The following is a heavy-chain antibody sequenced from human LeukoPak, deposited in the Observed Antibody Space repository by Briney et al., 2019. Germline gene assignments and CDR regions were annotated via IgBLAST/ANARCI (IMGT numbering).Heavy chain of an antibody. CDR3: ARLYGVRGY. CDR1: GGSINNYY. D-gene: IGHD4-17*01. V-gene: IGHV4-4*07. Sequence: SETLSLTCTVSGGSINNYYWSWIRQPAGKGLEWIGLIYSSGSTSYNPSLKSRVTMSVDTSKKQFSLRLSSVTAADTAVYYCARLYGVRGYWGQGTLVTVSS. J-gene: IGHJ4*02. CDR2: IYSSGST.